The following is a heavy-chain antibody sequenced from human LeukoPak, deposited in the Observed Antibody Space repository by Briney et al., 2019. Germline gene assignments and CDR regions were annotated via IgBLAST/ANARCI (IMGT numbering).Heavy chain of an antibody. CDR2: ISSSSSYI. CDR1: GFTFSSYS. CDR3: AFGGVIVGVAYSDMDV. Sequence: GGSLRLSCAASGFTFSSYSMNWVRPAPGKGLEWVSSISSSSSYIYYADSVKGRFTISRDNAKNSLYLQMNSLRAEDTAVYYCAFGGVIVGVAYSDMDVWGQGTTVTVSS. V-gene: IGHV3-21*01. D-gene: IGHD3-16*02. J-gene: IGHJ6*02.